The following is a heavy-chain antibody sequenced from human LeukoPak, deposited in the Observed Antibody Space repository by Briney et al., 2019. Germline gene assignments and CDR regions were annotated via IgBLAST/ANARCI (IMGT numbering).Heavy chain of an antibody. CDR3: ARAIRL. V-gene: IGHV3-69-1*02. D-gene: IGHD1-1*01. CDR2: ITGISDI. Sequence: KSGGSLRLSCTASGFTISDYSVNWVRQAPGKGLEWVSCITGISDIYYADSVKGRFTISRDNAKNSVYLQMNSLRAEDTGIYYCARAIRLWGQGTLVTVSS. CDR1: GFTISDYS. J-gene: IGHJ4*02.